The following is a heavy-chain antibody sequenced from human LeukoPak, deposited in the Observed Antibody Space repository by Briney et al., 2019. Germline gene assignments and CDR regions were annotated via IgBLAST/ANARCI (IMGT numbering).Heavy chain of an antibody. J-gene: IGHJ5*02. CDR1: GYTFTGYY. Sequence: ASVKVSCKASGYTFTGYYMHWVRQAPGQGLEWVGWINPKNGGSDYAQKFQGRVTMTRDRSISTAYMELSRLTSDDTAVYYCARASFWESPINWFAPWGQGTLVTVSS. CDR3: ARASFWESPINWFAP. CDR2: INPKNGGS. V-gene: IGHV1-2*02. D-gene: IGHD3-16*01.